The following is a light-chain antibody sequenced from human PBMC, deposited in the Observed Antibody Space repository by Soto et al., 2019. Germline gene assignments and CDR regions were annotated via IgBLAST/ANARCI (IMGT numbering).Light chain of an antibody. CDR2: KAS. CDR1: ESISIW. V-gene: IGKV1-5*03. CDR3: QQYKSSST. Sequence: DIQMTQSPSTLSASVEDTVTITCRASESISIWLAWYQQKPGKAPNLLINKASSLQSEVPSRFSGSGSGTEFTLTITSLQPDDFGVYYCQQYKSSSTFGQGTKVEIK. J-gene: IGKJ1*01.